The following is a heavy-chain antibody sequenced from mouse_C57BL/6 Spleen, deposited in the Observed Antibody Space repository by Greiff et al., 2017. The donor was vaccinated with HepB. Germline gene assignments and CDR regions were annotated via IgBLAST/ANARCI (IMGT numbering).Heavy chain of an antibody. D-gene: IGHD3-2*02. Sequence: ESGAELVRPGASVTLSCKASGYTFTDYEMHWVKQTPVHGLEWIGAIDPETGGTAYNQKFKGKAILTADKSSSTAYMELRSLTSEDSAVYYFTREGGSSGYVRFFAYWGQGTLVTVSA. CDR2: IDPETGGT. J-gene: IGHJ3*01. CDR3: TREGGSSGYVRFFAY. V-gene: IGHV1-15*01. CDR1: GYTFTDYE.